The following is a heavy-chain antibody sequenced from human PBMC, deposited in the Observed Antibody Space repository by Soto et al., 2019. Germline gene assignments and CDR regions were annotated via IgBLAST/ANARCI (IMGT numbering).Heavy chain of an antibody. CDR1: GGTFSSYA. CDR3: ASDKGYCSGGSCYFDY. J-gene: IGHJ4*02. Sequence: QVQLVQSGAEVKKPGSSVKVSCKASGGTFSSYAISWVRQAPGQGLEWLGGIIPIFGTANYAQKFQGRVTITADESTSTAYMELSSLRSEDTAVYYCASDKGYCSGGSCYFDYWGQGTLVTVSS. V-gene: IGHV1-69*01. CDR2: IIPIFGTA. D-gene: IGHD2-15*01.